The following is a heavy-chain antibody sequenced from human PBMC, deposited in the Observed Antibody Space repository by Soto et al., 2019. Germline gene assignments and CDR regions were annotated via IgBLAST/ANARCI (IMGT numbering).Heavy chain of an antibody. CDR1: GFTFSSYA. J-gene: IGHJ4*02. CDR3: ARTDGYSSSWYYPYLIDY. D-gene: IGHD6-13*01. V-gene: IGHV3-23*01. CDR2: ISGSGGST. Sequence: GGSLRLSCAASGFTFSSYAMSWVRQAPGKGLEWVSAISGSGGSTYYADSVKGRFTISRDNSKNTLYLQMNSLRAEDTAVYYCARTDGYSSSWYYPYLIDYWGQGTLVTVSS.